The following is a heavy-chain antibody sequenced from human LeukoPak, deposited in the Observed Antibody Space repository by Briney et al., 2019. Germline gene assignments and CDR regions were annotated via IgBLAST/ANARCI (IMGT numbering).Heavy chain of an antibody. CDR2: IYYSGST. CDR1: GGSISSGDYY. V-gene: IGHV4-61*08. CDR3: ARGRDVGPFDY. J-gene: IGHJ4*02. D-gene: IGHD5-24*01. Sequence: PSQTLSLTCTVSGGSISSGDYYWSWIRQPPGKGLEWIGYIYYSGSTNYNPSLKSRVTISVDTSKNQFSLKLSSVTAADTAVYYCARGRDVGPFDYWGQGTLVTVSS.